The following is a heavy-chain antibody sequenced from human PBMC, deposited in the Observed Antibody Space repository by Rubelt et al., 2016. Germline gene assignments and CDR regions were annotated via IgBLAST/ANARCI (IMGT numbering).Heavy chain of an antibody. CDR2: ISRDGIST. Sequence: EVQLVESGGGLVQPGGSLRLSCAASGFTLDDYAMHWVRQAPGKGLEWVSGISRDGISTAYADSVKGRFTVSRDNAKNTLDLQMNSLGAEDTAVYYCARHSEEYYYYYMDVWGKGTTVTVSS. CDR1: GFTLDDYA. V-gene: IGHV3-9*01. D-gene: IGHD5-18*01. J-gene: IGHJ6*03. CDR3: ARHSEEYYYYYMDV.